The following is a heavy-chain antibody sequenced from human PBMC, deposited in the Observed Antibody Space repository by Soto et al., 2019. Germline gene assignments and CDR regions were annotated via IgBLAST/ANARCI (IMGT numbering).Heavy chain of an antibody. CDR3: ARHRRQGLDILTGYVDY. Sequence: GEPLKISWKGSGYSFTSYWISRVRQMPGKGLEWMGRIDPSDSYTNYSPSFQGHVTISADKSISTAYLQWSSLKASDTAMYYCARHRRQGLDILTGYVDYWGQGTLVTVSS. D-gene: IGHD3-9*01. J-gene: IGHJ4*02. CDR1: GYSFTSYW. V-gene: IGHV5-10-1*01. CDR2: IDPSDSYT.